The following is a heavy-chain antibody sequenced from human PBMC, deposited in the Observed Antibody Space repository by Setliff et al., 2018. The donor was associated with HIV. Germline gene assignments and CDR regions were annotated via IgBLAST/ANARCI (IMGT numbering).Heavy chain of an antibody. CDR3: ARGQLRYLANDYYFDY. V-gene: IGHV4-38-2*01. CDR2: VYDSGNT. J-gene: IGHJ4*02. CDR1: DQLISSGNY. Sequence: ASETRSLTCAIPDQLISSGNYWGWIRQPPGRGLEWIGSVYDSGNTYYKPALESRAAISLDTSMNQFSLKLSSVTAADTAVYYCARGQLRYLANDYYFDYWGQGTLVTVSS. D-gene: IGHD3-9*01.